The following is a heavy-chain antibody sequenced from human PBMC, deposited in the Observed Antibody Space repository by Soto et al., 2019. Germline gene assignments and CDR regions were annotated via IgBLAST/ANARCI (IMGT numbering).Heavy chain of an antibody. CDR3: ARDLGGLYDYVWGSYRYSGYFDY. CDR1: GDTFTSYA. J-gene: IGHJ4*02. V-gene: IGHV1-3*01. D-gene: IGHD3-16*02. CDR2: INAGNGNT. Sequence: GASVKVSCKASGDTFTSYAMHWVRQAPGQRSEWMGWINAGNGNTKYSQKFQGRVTITRDTSASTAYMELSSLRSEDTAVYDCARDLGGLYDYVWGSYRYSGYFDYWGQGTLVTVSS.